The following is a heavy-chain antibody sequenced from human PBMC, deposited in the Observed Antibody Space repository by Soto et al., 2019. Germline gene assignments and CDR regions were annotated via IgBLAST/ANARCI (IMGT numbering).Heavy chain of an antibody. CDR1: GFTFNDDY. Sequence: QVQLVESGGGLVKPGGSLRLSCAASGFTFNDDYMGWIRQAPGKGLEWVSFISSSLTYVKYADSVKGRFTISRDNAKDSLSLQMNSLRAEDTAVYYCVRSRWLYAIDYRGHGILVTVSS. CDR3: VRSRWLYAIDY. J-gene: IGHJ4*01. D-gene: IGHD4-17*01. V-gene: IGHV3-11*05. CDR2: ISSSLTYV.